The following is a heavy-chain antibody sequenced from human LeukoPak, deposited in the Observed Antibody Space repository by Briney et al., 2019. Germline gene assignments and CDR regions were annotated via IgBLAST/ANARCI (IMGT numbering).Heavy chain of an antibody. D-gene: IGHD2-15*01. J-gene: IGHJ4*02. Sequence: GGSLRLSCAASGFTFSSYAMQWVRQAPGKGLEYVSAISSNGGSTYYANSVKGRFTISRDNSKNTLYLQMGSLRAEDMAVYYCASTQRGDYFDYWGQGTLVTVSS. CDR3: ASTQRGDYFDY. CDR2: ISSNGGST. V-gene: IGHV3-64*01. CDR1: GFTFSSYA.